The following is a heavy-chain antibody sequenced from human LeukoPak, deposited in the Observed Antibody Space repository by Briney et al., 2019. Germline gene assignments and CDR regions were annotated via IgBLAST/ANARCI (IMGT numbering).Heavy chain of an antibody. J-gene: IGHJ3*02. Sequence: GGSLRLSCAASGFTFSSYAMSWVRQAPGKGLEWVSAISGSGGSTYYADSVKGRFTISRDNSKNTLYLQMNSLRAEDTAVFYCAKDQSYDFWSAKSDAFDIWGQGTMVTVSS. CDR2: ISGSGGST. V-gene: IGHV3-23*01. CDR3: AKDQSYDFWSAKSDAFDI. D-gene: IGHD3-3*01. CDR1: GFTFSSYA.